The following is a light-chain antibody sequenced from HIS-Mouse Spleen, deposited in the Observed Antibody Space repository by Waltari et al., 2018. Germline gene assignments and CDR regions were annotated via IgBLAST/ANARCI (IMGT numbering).Light chain of an antibody. CDR2: GAS. V-gene: IGKV3-20*01. CDR1: QSVSSSY. J-gene: IGKJ4*01. Sequence: EIVLTQSPGTLSLSPGERATLSCRASQSVSSSYLAWYQQKPGQAPRLLIYGASSRATGIPDRFSGRGAETDFTLNISRLEPEDFAVYYCQQYGSSSALTFGGGTKVEIK. CDR3: QQYGSSSALT.